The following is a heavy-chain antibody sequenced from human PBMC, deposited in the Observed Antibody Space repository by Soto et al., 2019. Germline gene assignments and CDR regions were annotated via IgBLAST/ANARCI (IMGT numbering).Heavy chain of an antibody. CDR1: GYTFTSYY. D-gene: IGHD3-9*01. CDR3: ARDGTPLRYFDWHPMKPTNPDYYYYGMDV. V-gene: IGHV1-46*01. J-gene: IGHJ6*02. CDR2: INPSGGST. Sequence: GASVKVSCKASGYTFTSYYMHWVRQAPGQGLEWMGIINPSGGSTSYAQKFQGRVTMTRDTSTSTVYMELSSLRSEDTAVYYCARDGTPLRYFDWHPMKPTNPDYYYYGMDVWGQGTTVTVSS.